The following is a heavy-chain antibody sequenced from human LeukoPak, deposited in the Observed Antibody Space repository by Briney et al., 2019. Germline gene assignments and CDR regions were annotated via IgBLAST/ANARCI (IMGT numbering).Heavy chain of an antibody. D-gene: IGHD6-19*01. CDR2: IRYDGSNK. CDR1: GFTFSSYG. J-gene: IGHJ4*02. V-gene: IGHV3-30*02. Sequence: PGGSLRLSCAASGFTFSSYGMHWVRQAPGKGLEWVAFIRYDGSNKYYEDSVKGRFTISRDNSKNTLYLQMNSLRAEDTAVYYCAKYRSSGWYRAYWSQGTLVTVSS. CDR3: AKYRSSGWYRAY.